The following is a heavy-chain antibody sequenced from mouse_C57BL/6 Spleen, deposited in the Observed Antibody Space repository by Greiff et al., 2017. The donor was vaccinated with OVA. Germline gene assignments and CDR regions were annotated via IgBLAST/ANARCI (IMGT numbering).Heavy chain of an antibody. CDR3: ARGWDYFDY. Sequence: DVKLVESGGGLVKPGGSLKLSCAASGFTFSDYGMHWVRQAPEKGLEWVAYISSGSSTIYYADTVKGRFTISRDNAKNTLFLQMTRLRSEDTAMYYCARGWDYFDYWGQGTTLTVSS. D-gene: IGHD1-1*02. V-gene: IGHV5-17*01. CDR1: GFTFSDYG. CDR2: ISSGSSTI. J-gene: IGHJ2*01.